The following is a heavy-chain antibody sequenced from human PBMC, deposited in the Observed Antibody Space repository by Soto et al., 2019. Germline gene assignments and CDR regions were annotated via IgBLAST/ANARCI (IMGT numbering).Heavy chain of an antibody. CDR1: GFSFSSHS. V-gene: IGHV3-48*01. J-gene: IGHJ6*04. CDR3: ASDQRYGDCYNYYWVDV. Sequence: EVQLVESGGGLIQPGGSLRLSCAASGFSFSSHSMNWVRQAPGKGLEWVSYISSTSFSIYYADSVKGRFTISRDNAKNSLYLQMNSLRAEDTAVYYCASDQRYGDCYNYYWVDVWGKGTTVTVSS. CDR2: ISSTSFSI. D-gene: IGHD2-21*02.